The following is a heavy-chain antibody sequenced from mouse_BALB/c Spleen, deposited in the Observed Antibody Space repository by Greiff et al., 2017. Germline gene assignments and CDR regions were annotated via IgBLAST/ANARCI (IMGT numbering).Heavy chain of an antibody. D-gene: IGHD1-2*01. V-gene: IGHV5-4*02. CDR1: GFTFSDYY. J-gene: IGHJ4*01. CDR2: ISDGGSYT. CDR3: ARGGLRLRAMDY. Sequence: EVKLVESGGGLVKPGGSLKLSCAASGFTFSDYYMYWVRQTPEKRLEWVATISDGGSYTYYPDSVKGRFTISRDNAKNNLYLQMSSLKSEDTAMYYCARGGLRLRAMDYWGQGTSVTVSS.